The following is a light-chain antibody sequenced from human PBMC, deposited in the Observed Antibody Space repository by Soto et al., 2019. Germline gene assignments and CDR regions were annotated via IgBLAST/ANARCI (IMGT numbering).Light chain of an antibody. Sequence: DIQMTQSPSSLSASVGDRVTITCQASHDISNYLNWYQQKLGKAPKLLIYDASNLEPGVPSRFSGSGSGTKFIFTISSLQPEDIATYYCQQYDTLSLTFGPGTKVYL. V-gene: IGKV1-33*01. CDR2: DAS. J-gene: IGKJ3*01. CDR3: QQYDTLSLT. CDR1: HDISNY.